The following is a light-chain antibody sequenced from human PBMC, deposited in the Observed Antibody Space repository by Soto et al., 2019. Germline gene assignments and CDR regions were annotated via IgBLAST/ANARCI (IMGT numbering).Light chain of an antibody. CDR3: ATWDDSLNGL. J-gene: IGLJ2*01. Sequence: QSVLTQPPSASGTPGQRVTISCSRRSSNIGSNAVNWYQQLPGTAPKLLIYSNNQRPSGVPDRFSGSKSGTSASLAISGLQSEDEADYYCATWDDSLNGLFGGGTKLTVL. V-gene: IGLV1-44*01. CDR2: SNN. CDR1: SSNIGSNA.